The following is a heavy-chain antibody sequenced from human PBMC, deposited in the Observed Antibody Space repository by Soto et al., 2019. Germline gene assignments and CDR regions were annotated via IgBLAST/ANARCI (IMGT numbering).Heavy chain of an antibody. V-gene: IGHV1-69*13. Sequence: SVKVSCKASGGTFSSYAISWVRQAPGQGLEWMGGIIPIFGTANYAQKFQGRVTITADESTSTAYMELSSLRSEDTAVYYCARGVSSPISYYYGMDVWGQGTTVTVSS. CDR2: IIPIFGTA. J-gene: IGHJ6*02. CDR1: GGTFSSYA. CDR3: ARGVSSPISYYYGMDV. D-gene: IGHD6-6*01.